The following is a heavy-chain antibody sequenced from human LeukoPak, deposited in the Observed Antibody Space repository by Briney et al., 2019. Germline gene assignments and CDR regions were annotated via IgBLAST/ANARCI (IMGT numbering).Heavy chain of an antibody. J-gene: IGHJ1*01. V-gene: IGHV4-39*07. CDR2: IYYSGST. D-gene: IGHD6-19*01. Sequence: PGGSLRHSCTASEFTVSSNYMNWIRQPPGKGLEWIGSIYYSGSTYYNPSLKSRVTISVDTSKNQFSLKLSSVTAADTAVYYCANGPYSSGWYYPLEHWGQGTLVTVSS. CDR3: ANGPYSSGWYYPLEH. CDR1: EFTVSSNY.